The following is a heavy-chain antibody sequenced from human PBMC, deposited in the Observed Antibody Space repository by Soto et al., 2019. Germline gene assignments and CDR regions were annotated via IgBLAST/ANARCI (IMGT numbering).Heavy chain of an antibody. V-gene: IGHV1-24*01. CDR2: FDPEDGET. CDR3: ATGGGIVVVPAVNFDY. D-gene: IGHD2-2*01. Sequence: ASVKVSCKVSGYTLTELSMHWVRQAPGKGLEWMGGFDPEDGETIYAQKFQGRVTMTEDTSTDTAYMELSSLRSEDTAVYYCATGGGIVVVPAVNFDYWGQGTLVTVSS. CDR1: GYTLTELS. J-gene: IGHJ4*02.